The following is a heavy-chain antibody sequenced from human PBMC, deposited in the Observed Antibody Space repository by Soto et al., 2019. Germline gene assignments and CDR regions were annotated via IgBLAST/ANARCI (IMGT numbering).Heavy chain of an antibody. V-gene: IGHV3-7*01. CDR3: ARAYSGSLLGY. CDR1: GFTFSSYW. J-gene: IGHJ4*02. Sequence: GGSLRLSCAASGFTFSSYWMSWVRQAPGKGLEWEANIKQDGSEKYYVDSVKGRFIISRDNAKNSLYLQMNSLRAEDTAVYYCARAYSGSLLGYWGQGTLVTVSS. D-gene: IGHD1-26*01. CDR2: IKQDGSEK.